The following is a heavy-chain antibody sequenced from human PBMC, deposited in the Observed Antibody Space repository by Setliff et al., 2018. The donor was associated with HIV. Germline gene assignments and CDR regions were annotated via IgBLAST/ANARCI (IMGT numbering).Heavy chain of an antibody. V-gene: IGHV4-39*01. CDR3: ARQPNNNGEYSSGWYARNWFDP. CDR1: GASIGSSTYY. J-gene: IGHJ5*02. CDR2: IYYSGST. D-gene: IGHD6-19*01. Sequence: SETLSLTCTVSGASIGSSTYYWGCIRQPPGKGLEWIGSIYYSGSTYYNPSLKSRVTISVDTSKNQFSLKLSSVTAADTAVYYCARQPNNNGEYSSGWYARNWFDPWGQGTLVTVSS.